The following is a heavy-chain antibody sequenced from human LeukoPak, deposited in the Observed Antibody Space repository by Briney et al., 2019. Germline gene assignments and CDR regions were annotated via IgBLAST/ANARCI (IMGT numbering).Heavy chain of an antibody. CDR2: ISYDGSNK. J-gene: IGHJ4*02. D-gene: IGHD3-10*01. Sequence: PGGSLRLSCAASGFTFSSYAMHWVRQAPGKGLEWVAVISYDGSNKYYADSVKGRFTISRDNSKNTLYLQMNSLRAEDTAVYYCARDRNGLWFGDDDWGQGTLVTVSS. CDR1: GFTFSSYA. CDR3: ARDRNGLWFGDDD. V-gene: IGHV3-30-3*01.